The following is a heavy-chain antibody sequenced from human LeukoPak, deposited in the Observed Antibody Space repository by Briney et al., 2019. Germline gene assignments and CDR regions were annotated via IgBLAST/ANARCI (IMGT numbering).Heavy chain of an antibody. CDR1: GFTFSSYA. V-gene: IGHV3-23*01. Sequence: GSLRLSCAASGFTFSSYAMSWVRQAPGKGLEWVSAISGSGGSTYYADSVKGRFTISRDNSKNTLYLQMNSLRAEDTAVYYCAEGLAVAGLPFDYWGQGTLVTVSS. D-gene: IGHD6-19*01. J-gene: IGHJ4*02. CDR3: AEGLAVAGLPFDY. CDR2: ISGSGGST.